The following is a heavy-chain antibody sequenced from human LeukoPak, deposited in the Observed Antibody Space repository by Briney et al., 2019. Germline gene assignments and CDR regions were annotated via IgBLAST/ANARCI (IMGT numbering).Heavy chain of an antibody. J-gene: IGHJ4*02. V-gene: IGHV3-23*01. D-gene: IGHD3-22*01. Sequence: GGSLRLSCAASGFPFSSYAMSWVRYAPEPGLEWVSVMSGSGDTTYYADSVKGRFTISRDNAKNSLYLQMNSLRAEDTAVYYCARNYYYYDSSGYISTEYYFDYWGQGTLVTVSS. CDR3: ARNYYYYDSSGYISTEYYFDY. CDR2: MSGSGDTT. CDR1: GFPFSSYA.